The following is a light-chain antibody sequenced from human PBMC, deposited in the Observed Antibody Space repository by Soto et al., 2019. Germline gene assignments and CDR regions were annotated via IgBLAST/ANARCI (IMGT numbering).Light chain of an antibody. CDR1: QRVLHSNGYYY. CDR2: VGS. V-gene: IGKV2-28*01. J-gene: IGKJ1*01. CDR3: MQHLQSWT. Sequence: DIVMTQSPLSLPVTPGEPASISCRSSQRVLHSNGYYYLDWYLQKPGQSQQLLIYVGSNRGCGVPDRFSGSGSGTDFTLKISRVEAEDVRVYYCMQHLQSWTFGQGTKVDIK.